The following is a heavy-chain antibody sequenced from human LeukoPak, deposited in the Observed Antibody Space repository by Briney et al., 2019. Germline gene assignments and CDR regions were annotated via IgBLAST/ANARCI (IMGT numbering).Heavy chain of an antibody. Sequence: SGPTLVNPTQTLTLTCTFSGFSLSTSEVGVGWIRQPPGKALEWLALIYWDDDKRYSPSLKSRLTVTKDTSRNQVVLTMTNMDPVDTATYYCARHSTSWYWFDPWGQGTQVTVSS. J-gene: IGHJ5*02. CDR1: GFSLSTSEVG. V-gene: IGHV2-5*02. CDR3: ARHSTSWYWFDP. CDR2: IYWDDDK. D-gene: IGHD6-13*01.